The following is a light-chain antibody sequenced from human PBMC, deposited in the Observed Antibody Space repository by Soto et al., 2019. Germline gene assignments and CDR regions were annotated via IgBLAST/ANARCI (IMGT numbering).Light chain of an antibody. CDR1: SSDVGNDNL. Sequence: QSALTQPASVSGSPGQSITISCTGSSSDVGNDNLVSWYQQHPDKAPKLIIYEVTRRPSGVTGRFSGSKSGNTASLTISGLQAEDEADYYCSSNAGGPWLFGGGTKLTV. CDR2: EVT. CDR3: SSNAGGPWL. J-gene: IGLJ3*02. V-gene: IGLV2-23*02.